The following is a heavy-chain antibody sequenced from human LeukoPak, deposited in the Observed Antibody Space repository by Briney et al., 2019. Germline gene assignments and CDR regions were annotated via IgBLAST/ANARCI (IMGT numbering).Heavy chain of an antibody. Sequence: ASVKVSCKASGYTFTSYGISWVRQAPGQGLEWMGWISAYNGNTNYAQKLQGRVTMTTDTSTSTAYMELRSLRSDDTAVYYCAREVIIFRENVDTAMAKNDYWGQGTLVTVSS. V-gene: IGHV1-18*01. D-gene: IGHD5-18*01. CDR3: AREVIIFRENVDTAMAKNDY. J-gene: IGHJ4*02. CDR2: ISAYNGNT. CDR1: GYTFTSYG.